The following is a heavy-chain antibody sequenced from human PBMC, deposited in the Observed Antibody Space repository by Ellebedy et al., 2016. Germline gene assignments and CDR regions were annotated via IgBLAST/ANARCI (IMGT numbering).Heavy chain of an antibody. D-gene: IGHD6-19*01. V-gene: IGHV3-23*01. CDR3: ATTSGYGTGWYGRNGY. CDR2: ITIAGNT. CDR1: GFTLSSSA. J-gene: IGHJ4*02. Sequence: GESLKISCAASGFTLSSSAMSWVRQAPGKGLEWVSSITIAGNTHYADSVKGRFTISRGNSKNTLYLQMNSLRVEDTAVYYCATTSGYGTGWYGRNGYWGQGTLVTVSS.